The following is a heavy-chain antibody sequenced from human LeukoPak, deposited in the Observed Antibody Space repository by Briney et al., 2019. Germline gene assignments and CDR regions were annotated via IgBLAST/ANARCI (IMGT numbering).Heavy chain of an antibody. V-gene: IGHV1-24*01. CDR3: ATDIVVVPAAPYYYGMDV. CDR1: GYTLTELS. J-gene: IGHJ6*02. CDR2: FDPEDGET. D-gene: IGHD2-2*01. Sequence: ASVKVSCTVSGYTLTELSMHWVRQAPGKGLEWMGGFDPEDGETIYAQKFQGRVTMTEDTSTDTAYMELSSLRSEDTAVYYCATDIVVVPAAPYYYGMDVWGQGTTVTVSS.